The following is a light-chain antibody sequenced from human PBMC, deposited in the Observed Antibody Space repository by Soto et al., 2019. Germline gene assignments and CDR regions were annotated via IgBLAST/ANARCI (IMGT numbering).Light chain of an antibody. V-gene: IGLV2-14*01. J-gene: IGLJ3*02. CDR2: EVT. CDR3: NSYTGGSTGV. CDR1: NSDIGAYKY. Sequence: QSALTQPASVSGSPGQSITISCTGTNSDIGAYKYVSWYQQHPGKVPKLMIYEVTNRPSGISNRFSGSKSGNTASLTISGLQVEDEADYYCNSYTGGSTGVFGGGTKLTVL.